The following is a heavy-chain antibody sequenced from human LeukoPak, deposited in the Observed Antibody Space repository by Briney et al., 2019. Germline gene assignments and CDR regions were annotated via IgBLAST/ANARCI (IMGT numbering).Heavy chain of an antibody. CDR1: GYIFSNYW. V-gene: IGHV5-51*01. Sequence: GESLKISCKGSGYIFSNYWIGWVRQMPGKGLEWMGIIYPGDSDTTYSPSFQGQVTISVDKSISTAYLHWSSLKASDTAMYYCARPLGYSYTRFAYWGQGTLVTVSS. CDR3: ARPLGYSYTRFAY. CDR2: IYPGDSDT. D-gene: IGHD5-18*01. J-gene: IGHJ4*02.